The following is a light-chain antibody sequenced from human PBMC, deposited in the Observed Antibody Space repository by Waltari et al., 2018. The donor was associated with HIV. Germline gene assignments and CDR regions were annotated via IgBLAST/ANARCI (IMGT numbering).Light chain of an antibody. CDR3: SSYAGSKNLV. V-gene: IGLV2-8*01. CDR1: SSDGGGSNP. CDR2: EVN. Sequence: QSALTQPPSASGSPGQSVTISCTGTSSDGGGSNPVPWYQQYPGKAPKLIIYEVNKRPSGVPDRFSGSKSGNTASLTVSGLQGDDEADYYCSSYAGSKNLVLGGGTKLTVL. J-gene: IGLJ3*02.